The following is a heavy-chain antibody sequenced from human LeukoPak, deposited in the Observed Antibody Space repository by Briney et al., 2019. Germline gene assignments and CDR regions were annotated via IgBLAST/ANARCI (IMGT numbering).Heavy chain of an antibody. CDR2: TNPNSGRP. D-gene: IGHD5-24*01. CDR1: GYSSTGFS. V-gene: IGHV1-2*02. Sequence: SAKPSCKASGYSSTGFSMQWVGPAAGQGRDWMGWTNPNSGRPNYAQKFQGRGTMTRDTSISTAYIELSRRRSDDTAVYFCTRSRDGYNIDYWGQGTLVTVSS. J-gene: IGHJ4*02. CDR3: TRSRDGYNIDY.